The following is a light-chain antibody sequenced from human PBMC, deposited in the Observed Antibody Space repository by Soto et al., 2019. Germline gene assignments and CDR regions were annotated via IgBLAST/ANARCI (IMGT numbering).Light chain of an antibody. V-gene: IGLV2-18*02. CDR3: SSYTSTSAYVL. CDR2: EVS. Sequence: QSALTQPPSVSGSPGQSVTLSCTGASTDIGRFNRVSWYQQLPGTAPKLVIYEVSNRPSGVPDRFSGSKSGDTASLTISGLQAEDEADDYCSSYTSTSAYVLFGGGTQLTVL. CDR1: STDIGRFNR. J-gene: IGLJ2*01.